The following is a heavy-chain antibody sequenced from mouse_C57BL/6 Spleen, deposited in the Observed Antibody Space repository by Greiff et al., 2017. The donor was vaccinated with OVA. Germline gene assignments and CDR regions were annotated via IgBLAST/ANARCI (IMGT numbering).Heavy chain of an antibody. J-gene: IGHJ2*01. Sequence: EVQLVESGPGLVKPSQSLSLTCSVTGYSITSGYYWNWIRQFPGNKLEWMGYISYDGSNNYNPSLKNRISITRDTSKNQFFLKLNSVTTEDTATYYCAREEPYYFDDWGQGTTLTVSS. V-gene: IGHV3-6*01. CDR1: GYSITSGYY. CDR3: AREEPYYFDD. CDR2: ISYDGSN.